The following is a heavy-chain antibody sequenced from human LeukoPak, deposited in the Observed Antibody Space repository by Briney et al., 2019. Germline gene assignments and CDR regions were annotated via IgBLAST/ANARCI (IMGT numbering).Heavy chain of an antibody. V-gene: IGHV4-59*11. J-gene: IGHJ5*02. CDR2: IYGRGST. CDR3: AKIEVGRFDP. Sequence: SETLSLTCTVTGASISSHYWCWIRQTPGRGLEGIGDIYGRGSTTYNPSLKSRVSISVDTSRNQFSLNLRSVTAADTAVYYCAKIEVGRFDPWGQGTLVTVSS. D-gene: IGHD1-26*01. CDR1: GASISSHY.